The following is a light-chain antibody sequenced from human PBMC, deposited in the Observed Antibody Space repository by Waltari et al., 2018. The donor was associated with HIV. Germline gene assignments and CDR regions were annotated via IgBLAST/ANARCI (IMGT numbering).Light chain of an antibody. CDR3: SSYTSSSHVV. CDR2: EVS. CDR1: SSDVGGYKH. J-gene: IGLJ2*01. V-gene: IGLV2-14*01. Sequence: QSALTQPASVSGSPGQLITISCPGTSSDVGGYKHVSWYQQHPGKAPKLMIYEVSNRPSGVSNRFSGSKSGNTASLTISGLQAEDEADYYCSSYTSSSHVVFGGGTKLTVL.